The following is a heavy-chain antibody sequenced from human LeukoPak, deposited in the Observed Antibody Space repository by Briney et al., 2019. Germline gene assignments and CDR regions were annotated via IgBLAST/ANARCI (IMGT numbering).Heavy chain of an antibody. CDR3: ARDSNPLTYYYGSGSSQDNWFDP. D-gene: IGHD3-10*01. Sequence: ASVKASCKASGYTFTSYAMHWVRQAPGQRLEWMGWINAGNGNTKYSQKFQGRVTVTRDTSASTAYMELSSLRSEDTAVYYCARDSNPLTYYYGSGSSQDNWFDPWGQGTLVTVSS. V-gene: IGHV1-3*01. CDR1: GYTFTSYA. CDR2: INAGNGNT. J-gene: IGHJ5*02.